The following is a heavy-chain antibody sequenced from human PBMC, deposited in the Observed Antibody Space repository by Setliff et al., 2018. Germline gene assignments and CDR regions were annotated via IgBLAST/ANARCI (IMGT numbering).Heavy chain of an antibody. CDR1: GYNLTEFS. J-gene: IGHJ3*02. D-gene: IGHD4-17*01. Sequence: GASVKVSCKVYGYNLTEFSINWVRQAPGKGLEWMGDFDPGDGETIYAQKFQGRVTMTEGTSTDTAFMELSSLRSEDTAVYYCARCHGALLYDAFDIWGQGTMVTVSS. CDR2: FDPGDGET. CDR3: ARCHGALLYDAFDI. V-gene: IGHV1-24*01.